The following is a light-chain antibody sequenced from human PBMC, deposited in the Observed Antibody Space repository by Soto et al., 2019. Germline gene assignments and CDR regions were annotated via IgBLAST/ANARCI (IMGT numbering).Light chain of an antibody. CDR2: ANN. CDR1: SSNIGAGYD. CDR3: QSYDSSGLVI. J-gene: IGLJ2*01. Sequence: QPVLTQPPSVSGAPGQRVTMSCTGSSSNIGAGYDVHWYQQLPGTAPKLLIYANNNRPSGVPDRFSGSKSGTSASLAITGLQAEDEAHYYCQSYDSSGLVIFGGGTKVTVL. V-gene: IGLV1-40*01.